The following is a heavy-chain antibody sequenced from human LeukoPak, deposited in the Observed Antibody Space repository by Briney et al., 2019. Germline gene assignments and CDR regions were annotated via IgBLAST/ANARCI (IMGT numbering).Heavy chain of an antibody. Sequence: PGGSLRLSCAASGFTLDDYAMTWVRQAPGKGLESVSGINWNGGSTGYADSVKGRFTISRDNAKNSLYLQVDTLRAEDTALYYCARGPYGSGSYYSPFDNWGQGTLVTVSS. D-gene: IGHD3-10*01. CDR2: INWNGGST. CDR1: GFTLDDYA. V-gene: IGHV3-20*04. CDR3: ARGPYGSGSYYSPFDN. J-gene: IGHJ4*02.